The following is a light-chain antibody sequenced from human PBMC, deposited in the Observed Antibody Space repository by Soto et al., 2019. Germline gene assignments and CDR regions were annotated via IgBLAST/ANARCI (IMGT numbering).Light chain of an antibody. CDR1: QSVSIH. CDR3: QQYSNWPPIT. J-gene: IGKJ5*01. V-gene: IGKV3-15*01. Sequence: ETVMTQSPGTLSVPLGERATLSCRASQSVSIHLAWYQQKPGQAPRLLIYDTSTRATGIPARFSGSGSGTEFTLTISSLQSEDFAVYYCQQYSNWPPITFGKGTRLEIK. CDR2: DTS.